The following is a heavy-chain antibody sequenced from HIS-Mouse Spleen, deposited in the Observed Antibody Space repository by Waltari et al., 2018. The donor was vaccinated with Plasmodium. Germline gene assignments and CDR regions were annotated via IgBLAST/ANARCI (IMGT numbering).Heavy chain of an antibody. CDR3: ARGRVLGTSSGYFDL. V-gene: IGHV4-34*01. J-gene: IGHJ2*01. Sequence: QVQLQQWGAGLLKPSETLSLTCAVYGGSFSGYYWSWIRQPPGKGLEWIGEINHSGSNNYNPSLKSRVTISVDTSKNQFSLKRSSVTAADTAVYYCARGRVLGTSSGYFDLWGRGTLVTVSS. CDR1: GGSFSGYY. D-gene: IGHD3-10*01. CDR2: INHSGSN.